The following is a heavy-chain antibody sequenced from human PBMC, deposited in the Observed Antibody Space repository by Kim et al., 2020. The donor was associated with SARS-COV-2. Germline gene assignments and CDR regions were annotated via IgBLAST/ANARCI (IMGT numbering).Heavy chain of an antibody. V-gene: IGHV3-7*05. D-gene: IGHD3-10*01. CDR3: TRALSGSGRGFDP. J-gene: IGHJ5*02. CDR1: GFNFNYYW. CDR2: IKHDGREK. Sequence: GGSLRLSCAACGFNFNYYWMTWIRQTPGKGLEWVAGIKHDGREKLYVDSVKGRFTISRDNAKTSLYLQMDSLRAEDTAVYYCTRALSGSGRGFDPWGQ.